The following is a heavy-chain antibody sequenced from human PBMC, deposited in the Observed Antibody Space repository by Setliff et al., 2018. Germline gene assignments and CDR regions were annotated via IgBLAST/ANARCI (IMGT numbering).Heavy chain of an antibody. CDR2: VFYTEGT. Sequence: TSETLSLTCTVSGGSLTGTSNYWAWIRQPPGKGLEWIGSVFYTEGTHYNESLKSRLAISLDTSKNQFSLRLSSVTAADTAVYYCANRGYDGSGKYYTLYLDYWGQGTLVTVSS. CDR3: ANRGYDGSGKYYTLYLDY. D-gene: IGHD3-10*01. J-gene: IGHJ4*02. V-gene: IGHV4-39*01. CDR1: GGSLTGTSNY.